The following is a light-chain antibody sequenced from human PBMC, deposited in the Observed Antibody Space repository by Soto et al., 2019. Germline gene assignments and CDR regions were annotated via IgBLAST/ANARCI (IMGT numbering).Light chain of an antibody. J-gene: IGKJ1*01. Sequence: AIQLTQSPSSLSASVGDRVTITCRASQGISSALAWYQQKPGKAPKLLIYDASSLESGVPSRFSGGGSGTEFTLTISSLQPEDFATYYCRQFNSYPQTCGQGTKVEIK. CDR1: QGISSA. CDR3: RQFNSYPQT. CDR2: DAS. V-gene: IGKV1-13*02.